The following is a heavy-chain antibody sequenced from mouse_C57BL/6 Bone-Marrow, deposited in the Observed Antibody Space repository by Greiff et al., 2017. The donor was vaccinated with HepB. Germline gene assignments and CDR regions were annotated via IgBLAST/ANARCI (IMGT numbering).Heavy chain of an antibody. CDR1: GYSITSGYY. V-gene: IGHV3-6*01. Sequence: ESGPGLVKPSQSLSLTCSVTGYSITSGYYWNWIRQFPGNKLEWMGYISYDGSNNYNPSLKNRISITRDTSKNQFFLKLNSVTTEDTATYYCAREGEIYDGYYGAMDYWGQGTSVTVSS. CDR2: ISYDGSN. J-gene: IGHJ4*01. D-gene: IGHD2-3*01. CDR3: AREGEIYDGYYGAMDY.